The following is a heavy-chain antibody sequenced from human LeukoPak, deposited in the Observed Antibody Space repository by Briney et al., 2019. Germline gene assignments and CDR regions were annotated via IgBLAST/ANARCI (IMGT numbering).Heavy chain of an antibody. D-gene: IGHD3-10*01. CDR1: GFTFSSYG. J-gene: IGHJ4*02. CDR2: IWYDGSNK. Sequence: PGGSLRLSCAASGFTFSSYGMHWVRQAPGKGLEWVAFIWYDGSNKYYADSVKGRFTISRDNSKNTLYLQMNSLRAEDTAVYYCARDTYYFGSGSYYSSDYFDYWGQGTLVTVSS. CDR3: ARDTYYFGSGSYYSSDYFDY. V-gene: IGHV3-33*01.